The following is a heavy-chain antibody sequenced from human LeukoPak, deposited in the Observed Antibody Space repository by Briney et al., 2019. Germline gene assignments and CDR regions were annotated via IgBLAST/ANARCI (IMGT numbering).Heavy chain of an antibody. CDR3: ARVGKRFRYYYYMDV. Sequence: GGSLRLSCEGSGFTFNDYGMSWVRQVPGKGLEWVSGINYNGGTTNYGDSVKGRFTISRDNAKNSLYLQMNSLRTEDTALYHCARVGKRFRYYYYMDVWGKGTSVTVSS. D-gene: IGHD3-3*01. CDR2: INYNGGTT. V-gene: IGHV3-20*01. J-gene: IGHJ6*03. CDR1: GFTFNDYG.